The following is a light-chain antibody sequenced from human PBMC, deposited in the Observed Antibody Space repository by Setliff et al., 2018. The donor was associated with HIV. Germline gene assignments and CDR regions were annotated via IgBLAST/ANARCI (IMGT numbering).Light chain of an antibody. Sequence: QSALAQPASVSGSPGQSITISCTGTSSDVGSYNLVSWYQQHPDKAPKLMIYDVTQRPSGVSNRFPGSKSGNTASLTISGLQAEDEADYYCCSYGGTTTHVLFGGGTKVTVL. V-gene: IGLV2-23*02. CDR2: DVT. J-gene: IGLJ2*01. CDR1: SSDVGSYNL. CDR3: CSYGGTTTHVL.